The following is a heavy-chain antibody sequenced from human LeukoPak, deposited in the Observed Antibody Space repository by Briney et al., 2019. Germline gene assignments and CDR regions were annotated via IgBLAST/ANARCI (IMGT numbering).Heavy chain of an antibody. D-gene: IGHD5-18*01. CDR1: GYTFTGYY. CDR3: SRAQRGYSYGCFNC. V-gene: IGHV1-2*05. Sequence: ASVKVSCKASGYTFTGYYMHWVRQAPGQGLEWMGRINPNSGGTNYAQKFQGRVTMTRDTSISTAYMELSRLRYDDTRVFLCSRAQRGYSYGCFNCGGQGTLVSVSS. J-gene: IGHJ4*02. CDR2: INPNSGGT.